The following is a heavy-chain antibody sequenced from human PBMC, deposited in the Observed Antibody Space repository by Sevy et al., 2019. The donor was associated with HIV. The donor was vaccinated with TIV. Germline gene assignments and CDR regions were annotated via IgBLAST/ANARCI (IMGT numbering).Heavy chain of an antibody. CDR2: ISYDGTDT. J-gene: IGHJ4*02. CDR3: AKAAIVVVSASPNCFDS. V-gene: IGHV3-30*18. D-gene: IGHD2-21*02. Sequence: GGSLRLSCAASGFTFNTYGMHWVRQTPGKGLEWVAVISYDGTDTYYADSVKGRFTISKDNSKNTLSLQMNSLRVEDTAVYYSAKAAIVVVSASPNCFDSWGPGTVVTVSS. CDR1: GFTFNTYG.